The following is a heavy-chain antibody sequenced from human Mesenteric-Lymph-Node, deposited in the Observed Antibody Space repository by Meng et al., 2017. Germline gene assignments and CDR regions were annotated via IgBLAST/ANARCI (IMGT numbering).Heavy chain of an antibody. Sequence: GSLRLSCAVYGGSFSGYYWSWIRQPPGKGLEWIGEINHSGSTNYNPSLKSRVTISVDTSKNQFSLKLSSVTAADTAVYYCARAPGEYYDSSGYYPFHFDYWGQGTLVTVSS. J-gene: IGHJ4*02. V-gene: IGHV4-34*01. D-gene: IGHD3-22*01. CDR2: INHSGST. CDR3: ARAPGEYYDSSGYYPFHFDY. CDR1: GGSFSGYY.